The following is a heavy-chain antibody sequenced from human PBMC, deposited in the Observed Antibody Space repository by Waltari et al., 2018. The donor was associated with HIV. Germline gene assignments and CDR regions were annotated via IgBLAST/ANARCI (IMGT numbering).Heavy chain of an antibody. D-gene: IGHD3-10*01. CDR3: ARGYYGSGSYGPCNWFDP. Sequence: QVQLQEPGPGLVTPSETLSLTCTVSGYSISSAYYWGWIRQPPGKGLEWIGSIYHSGSTYYNPSLKSRVTISVDTSKNQFSLKLSSVTAADTAVYYCARGYYGSGSYGPCNWFDPWGQGTLVTVSS. J-gene: IGHJ5*02. CDR2: IYHSGST. V-gene: IGHV4-38-2*02. CDR1: GYSISSAYY.